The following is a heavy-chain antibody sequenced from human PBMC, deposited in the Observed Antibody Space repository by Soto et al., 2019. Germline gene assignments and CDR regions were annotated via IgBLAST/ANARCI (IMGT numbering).Heavy chain of an antibody. D-gene: IGHD3-22*01. CDR1: GYTFTGYY. CDR3: ARVGGVVVNHDAFDI. CDR2: INPNSGGT. V-gene: IGHV1-2*04. Sequence: GASVKVSCKASGYTFTGYYMHWVRQAPGQELEWMGWINPNSGGTNYAQKFQGWVTMTRDTSISTAYMELSRLRSDDTAVYYCARVGGVVVNHDAFDIWGQGTMVTVSS. J-gene: IGHJ3*02.